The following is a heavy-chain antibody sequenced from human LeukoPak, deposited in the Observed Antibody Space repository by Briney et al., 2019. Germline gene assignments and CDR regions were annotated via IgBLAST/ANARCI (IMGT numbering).Heavy chain of an antibody. J-gene: IGHJ4*02. V-gene: IGHV3-23*01. D-gene: IGHD3-22*01. CDR3: AKGANYYDSSGLDY. Sequence: GGSLRLSCAASGFTFDDYAMHWVRHAPGKGLEWVSGISGSGGSTYYADSVKGRFTISRDNSKNTLYLQMNSLRAEDTAVYYCAKGANYYDSSGLDYWGQGTLVTVSS. CDR2: ISGSGGST. CDR1: GFTFDDYA.